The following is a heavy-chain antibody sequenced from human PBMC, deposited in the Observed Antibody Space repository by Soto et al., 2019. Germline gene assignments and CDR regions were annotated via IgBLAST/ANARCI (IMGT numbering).Heavy chain of an antibody. D-gene: IGHD2-21*02. V-gene: IGHV4-34*01. J-gene: IGHJ4*02. CDR2: INDSGST. CDR3: ASTNHCSY. CDR1: WGTFSGLY. Sequence: LLTMRLTWAVYWGTFSGLYCTWIRQPPGKGLEWIGEINDSGSTNYNPSLKSRVTISLDTSRNQFSLSLNSVTADDTAVYYCASTNHCSYWGQGALVTVSS.